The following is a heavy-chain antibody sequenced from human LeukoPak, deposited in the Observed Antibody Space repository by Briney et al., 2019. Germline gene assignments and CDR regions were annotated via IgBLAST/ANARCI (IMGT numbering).Heavy chain of an antibody. J-gene: IGHJ3*02. CDR2: ISGSGGST. CDR3: AKGNNDYVWGSYRQGDAFDI. D-gene: IGHD3-16*02. CDR1: GFTFSSYA. V-gene: IGHV3-23*01. Sequence: GGSLRLSCAASGFTFSSYAMSWVRQAAGKVLEWVSAISGSGGSTSYADSVKGRFTISRDNSKNTLYLQMNSLRAEDTAVYYCAKGNNDYVWGSYRQGDAFDIWGQGTMVTVSS.